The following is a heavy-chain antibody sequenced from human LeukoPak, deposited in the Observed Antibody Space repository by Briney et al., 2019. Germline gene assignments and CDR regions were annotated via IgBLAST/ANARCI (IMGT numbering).Heavy chain of an antibody. Sequence: GGSLRLSCAATGFTFSSHAMSWVRQAPGKGLEWVSAISASGGGTYYADSVKGRFSISRDNSKNTLYLQMNSLRAEDTAVYYCAKDVRVGGGGMDVWGQGTPVTVSS. CDR1: GFTFSSHA. CDR2: ISASGGGT. D-gene: IGHD1-26*01. V-gene: IGHV3-23*01. J-gene: IGHJ6*02. CDR3: AKDVRVGGGGMDV.